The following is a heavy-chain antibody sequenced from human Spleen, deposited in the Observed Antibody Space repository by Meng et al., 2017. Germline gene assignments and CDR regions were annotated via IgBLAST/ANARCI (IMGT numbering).Heavy chain of an antibody. CDR3: ARDPAWYSSSWSNQLDY. CDR2: ISSSGSTI. CDR1: GFTFSSYE. V-gene: IGHV3-48*03. D-gene: IGHD6-13*01. Sequence: GESLKISCAASGFTFSSYEMNWVRQAPGKGLEWVSYISSSGSTIYYADSVKGRFTISRDNAKNSLYLQMNSLRAEDTAVYYCARDPAWYSSSWSNQLDYWGQGTLVTVSS. J-gene: IGHJ4*02.